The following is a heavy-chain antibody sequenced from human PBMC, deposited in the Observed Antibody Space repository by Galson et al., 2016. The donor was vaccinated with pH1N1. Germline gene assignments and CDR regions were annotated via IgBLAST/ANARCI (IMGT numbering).Heavy chain of an antibody. Sequence: SLRLSCAASGFTFGDYGMHRVRQVPGKGLEWVTFISFDGNIKDYSDSVKGRFTISRDDSKNTLYLQMDSLRLEDTATYYCAKDRYSRGWSWFEHWGQGALVTVSS. CDR2: ISFDGNIK. CDR3: AKDRYSRGWSWFEH. CDR1: GFTFGDYG. J-gene: IGHJ5*02. V-gene: IGHV3-30*18. D-gene: IGHD6-19*01.